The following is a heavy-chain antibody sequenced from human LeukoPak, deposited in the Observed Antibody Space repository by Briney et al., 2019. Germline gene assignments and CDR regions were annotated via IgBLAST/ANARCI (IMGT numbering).Heavy chain of an antibody. J-gene: IGHJ4*02. V-gene: IGHV4-59*01. D-gene: IGHD6-19*01. CDR2: IYYSGST. CDR1: GGSISSYY. Sequence: SETLSLTCTVSGGSISSYYWSWIRQPPGKGLEWIGYIYYSGSTNYNPSLKSRVTISVDTSKNQFSLKLSSVTAADTAVYYCARGYSGGWFSYRFRNFDYWGQGTLVTVSS. CDR3: ARGYSGGWFSYRFRNFDY.